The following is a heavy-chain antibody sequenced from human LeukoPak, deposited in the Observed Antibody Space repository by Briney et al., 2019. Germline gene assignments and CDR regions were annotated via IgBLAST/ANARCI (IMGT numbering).Heavy chain of an antibody. CDR2: ISGYDGNT. CDR1: GYTFSSYG. Sequence: ASVKVSCKASGYTFSSYGISWVRQAPGQGLEWMGWISGYDGNTKYAQKLQGRVSLTTDSSTSTVYMELRSLRSDDTAVYYCARDDYGEPGWFDPWGQGTLVTVSS. V-gene: IGHV1-18*01. CDR3: ARDDYGEPGWFDP. D-gene: IGHD4-17*01. J-gene: IGHJ5*02.